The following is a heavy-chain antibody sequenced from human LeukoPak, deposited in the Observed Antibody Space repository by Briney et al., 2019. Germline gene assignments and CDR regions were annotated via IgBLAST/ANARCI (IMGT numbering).Heavy chain of an antibody. J-gene: IGHJ1*01. CDR3: ARDLPRYCSSTSCYGYFQH. V-gene: IGHV3-33*01. Sequence: PGGSLRLSCAASGFTFSSYGMHWVRQAPGKGLEWVAVIWYDGSNKYYADSMKGRFTISRDNSKNTLYLQMNSLRAEDTAVYYCARDLPRYCSSTSCYGYFQHWGQGTLVTVSS. D-gene: IGHD2-2*01. CDR1: GFTFSSYG. CDR2: IWYDGSNK.